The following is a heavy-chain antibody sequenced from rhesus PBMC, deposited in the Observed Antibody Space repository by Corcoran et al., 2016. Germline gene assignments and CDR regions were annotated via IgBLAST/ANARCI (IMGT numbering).Heavy chain of an antibody. CDR1: GFTFSSYG. Sequence: EVQLVASGGGLVQPGGSLRLSCAASGFTFSSYGMSWVRQAPGHGLESVSVIGGDSSDTHYADSVKGRFTISRDNAKNSLSLQMNRLRAEDTAVYYCARRTTVAATSPCDYWGQGVLVTVSS. CDR3: ARRTTVAATSPCDY. CDR2: IGGDSSDT. J-gene: IGHJ4*01. D-gene: IGHD4-29*01. V-gene: IGHV3-115*02.